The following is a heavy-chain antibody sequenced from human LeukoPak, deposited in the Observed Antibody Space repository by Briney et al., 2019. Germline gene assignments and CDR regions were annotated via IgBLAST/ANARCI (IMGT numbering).Heavy chain of an antibody. CDR2: IDTDGRST. Sequence: PGGSLRLSCAASGSTFSSYWMHWVRQAPGKGLVWVSRIDTDGRSTSYPDSVKGRFTVSRDNAKNTLYLQMNSLRAEDTAVYYCVRDVWGDRDSYFDYWGQGALVTVSS. D-gene: IGHD2-21*01. CDR3: VRDVWGDRDSYFDY. J-gene: IGHJ4*02. V-gene: IGHV3-74*01. CDR1: GSTFSSYW.